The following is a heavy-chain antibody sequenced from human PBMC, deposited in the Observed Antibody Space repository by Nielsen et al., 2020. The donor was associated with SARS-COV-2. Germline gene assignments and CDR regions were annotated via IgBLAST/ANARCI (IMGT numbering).Heavy chain of an antibody. D-gene: IGHD6-6*01. Sequence: ASVKVSCKASGYTFTSYGISWVRQAPGQGLEWMGIINPSGGSTSYAQKFQGRVTMTRDTSTSTVYMELSSLRSEDTAVYYCARDVGQLDYYYMDVWGKGTTVTVSS. V-gene: IGHV1-46*01. J-gene: IGHJ6*03. CDR1: GYTFTSYG. CDR3: ARDVGQLDYYYMDV. CDR2: INPSGGST.